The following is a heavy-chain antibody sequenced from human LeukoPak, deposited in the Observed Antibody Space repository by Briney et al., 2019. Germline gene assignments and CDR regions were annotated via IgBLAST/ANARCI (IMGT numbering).Heavy chain of an antibody. CDR1: GGSISSYY. V-gene: IGHV4-59*01. J-gene: IGHJ4*02. Sequence: SETLSLTCTVSGGSISSYYWSWIRQPPGKGLEWIGYIYYSGSTNYNPSLKSRVTISVDTSKNQFSLKLSSVTAADTAVYYCARGWVAVAGPYFDYWGQGTLVTVSS. CDR2: IYYSGST. CDR3: ARGWVAVAGPYFDY. D-gene: IGHD6-19*01.